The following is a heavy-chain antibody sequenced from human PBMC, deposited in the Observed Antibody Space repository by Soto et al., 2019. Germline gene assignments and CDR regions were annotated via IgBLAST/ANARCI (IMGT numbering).Heavy chain of an antibody. CDR2: ISFSGGNT. CDR3: AKPPGDLVVVVSALDY. Sequence: EVQLLESGGGLVQPGGSLRLSCAASGFIFSNFGMSWVRQAPGKGLESVSAISFSGGNTYYADSVKGRFTISRDNSKNTLYLQMNSLRAEDTAVYYCAKPPGDLVVVVSALDYWGQGTLVTVSS. V-gene: IGHV3-23*01. J-gene: IGHJ4*02. D-gene: IGHD2-15*01. CDR1: GFIFSNFG.